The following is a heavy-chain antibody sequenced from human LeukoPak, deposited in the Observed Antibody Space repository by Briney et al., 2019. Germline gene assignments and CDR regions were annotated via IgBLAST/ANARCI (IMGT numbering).Heavy chain of an antibody. CDR2: IYYSGST. D-gene: IGHD3-10*01. CDR1: GGSISSYY. J-gene: IGHJ4*02. V-gene: IGHV4-59*12. Sequence: SETLSLTCTVSGGSISSYYWSWIRQPPGKGLEWIGYIYYSGSTNYNPSLKSRVTISVDTSKNQFSLKLSSVTAADTAVYYCATIPMVRGYDYWGQGTLVTVSS. CDR3: ATIPMVRGYDY.